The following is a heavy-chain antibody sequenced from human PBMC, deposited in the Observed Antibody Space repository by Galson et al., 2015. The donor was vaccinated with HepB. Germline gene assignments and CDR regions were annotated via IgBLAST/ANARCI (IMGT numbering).Heavy chain of an antibody. J-gene: IGHJ6*02. Sequence: SLRLSCAASGFTFSSYGMHWVRQAPGKGLEWVAVISYDGSNKYYADSVKGRFTVSRDNSKNTLYLQMNSLRAEDTAVYHCAKRRGTGYYYYYGLDVWGQGTTVTVSS. CDR1: GFTFSSYG. CDR3: AKRRGTGYYYYYGLDV. D-gene: IGHD1-14*01. V-gene: IGHV3-30*18. CDR2: ISYDGSNK.